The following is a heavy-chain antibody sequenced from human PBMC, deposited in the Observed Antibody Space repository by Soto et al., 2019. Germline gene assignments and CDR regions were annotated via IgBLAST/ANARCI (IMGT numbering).Heavy chain of an antibody. J-gene: IGHJ6*03. D-gene: IGHD2-15*01. Sequence: PSETLSLTCTVSGGSISSCSYYWGWIRQPPGKGLEWIGRINHSGSTDYNPSLKSRVTISVDTSKNQFSLKLSSVTAADTAVYYCARAQLRRHCSGGSCYHYYYYMDVRGKGTTVTVSS. CDR2: INHSGST. CDR3: ARAQLRRHCSGGSCYHYYYYMDV. CDR1: GGSISSCSYY. V-gene: IGHV4-39*07.